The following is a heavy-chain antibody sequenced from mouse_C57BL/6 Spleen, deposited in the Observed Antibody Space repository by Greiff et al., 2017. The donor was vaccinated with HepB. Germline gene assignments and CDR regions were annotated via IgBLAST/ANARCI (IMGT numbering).Heavy chain of an antibody. CDR1: GYSITSGYY. J-gene: IGHJ3*01. CDR3: ARDGPLLYDYGFAY. Sequence: EVQLQQSGPGLVKPSQSLSLTCSVTGYSITSGYYWNWIRQFPGNKLEWMGYISYDGSNNYNPSLKNRISITRDTSKNQFFLKLNSVTTEDTATYYCARDGPLLYDYGFAYWGQGTLVTVSA. CDR2: ISYDGSN. D-gene: IGHD2-4*01. V-gene: IGHV3-6*01.